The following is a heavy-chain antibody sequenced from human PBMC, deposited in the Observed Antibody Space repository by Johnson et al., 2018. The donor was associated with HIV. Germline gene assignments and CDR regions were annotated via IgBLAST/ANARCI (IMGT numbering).Heavy chain of an antibody. J-gene: IGHJ3*02. Sequence: VQLVESGGGLVQPGGSLRLSCAASGFTFSTFCMSWVRQAPGKGLEWVANIQQDGRDKNYVDSVKGRFTISRDNAKNSLYLQMNSLRAEDTAVYYCARERWSTYYGAFDIWGQGTMVTVSS. V-gene: IGHV3-7*01. D-gene: IGHD3-3*01. CDR1: GFTFSTFC. CDR3: ARERWSTYYGAFDI. CDR2: IQQDGRDK.